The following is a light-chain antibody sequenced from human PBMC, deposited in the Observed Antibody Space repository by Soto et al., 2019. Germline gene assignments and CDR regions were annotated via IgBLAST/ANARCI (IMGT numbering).Light chain of an antibody. CDR3: SSYAGSKYV. CDR2: EVN. Sequence: QSALTQPPSASGSPGQSVTISCTGTSSDVGAYNYVSWYQQHPGKAPKLMISEVNKRPSGVPDRFSGSKSGNTASLTVSGLQAEDEAVYYCSSYAGSKYVFGTGTKVTVL. CDR1: SSDVGAYNY. V-gene: IGLV2-8*01. J-gene: IGLJ1*01.